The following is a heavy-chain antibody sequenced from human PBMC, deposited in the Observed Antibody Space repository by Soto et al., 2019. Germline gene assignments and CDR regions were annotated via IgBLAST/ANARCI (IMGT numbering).Heavy chain of an antibody. CDR3: ARPRYSYGDFDY. Sequence: SETLSLTCTVSGGSISSSSYYWGWIRQPPGKGLEWIGSIYYSGSTYYNPSLKSRVTISVDTSKNQFSLKLSSVTAADTAVYYCARPRYSYGDFDYWGQGTLVTVSS. CDR1: GGSISSSSYY. J-gene: IGHJ4*02. D-gene: IGHD5-18*01. CDR2: IYYSGST. V-gene: IGHV4-39*01.